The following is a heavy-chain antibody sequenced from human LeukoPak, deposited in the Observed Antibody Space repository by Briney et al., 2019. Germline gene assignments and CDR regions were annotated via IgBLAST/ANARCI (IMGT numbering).Heavy chain of an antibody. J-gene: IGHJ6*02. CDR1: GFTFSSYG. CDR2: ISYDGSNK. D-gene: IGHD3-22*01. V-gene: IGHV3-30*18. CDR3: AKGLRAPYYDDSSGDSSSPYYYYGMDV. Sequence: GGSLRLSCAASGFTFSSYGMHWVRQAPGKGLEWVAVISYDGSNKYYADAVKGRFTISRDNSKNTLYLQMNSLRAEDTAVYYCAKGLRAPYYDDSSGDSSSPYYYYGMDVWGQGTTVTVSS.